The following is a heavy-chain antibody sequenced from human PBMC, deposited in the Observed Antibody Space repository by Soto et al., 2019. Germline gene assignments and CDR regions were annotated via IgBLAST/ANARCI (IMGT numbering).Heavy chain of an antibody. D-gene: IGHD3-10*01. Sequence: SGPTLVNPTQTLTLTCTFSGFSLTTSEMCVSWIRQPPGKALEWLALIDWDDDKYYSTSLKTRLTISKDTSKNQVVLTMTNMDPVDTATYYCARAPMEYYYGSGSYFAFDIWGQGTMVTVSS. CDR3: ARAPMEYYYGSGSYFAFDI. CDR1: GFSLTTSEMC. V-gene: IGHV2-70*01. J-gene: IGHJ3*02. CDR2: IDWDDDK.